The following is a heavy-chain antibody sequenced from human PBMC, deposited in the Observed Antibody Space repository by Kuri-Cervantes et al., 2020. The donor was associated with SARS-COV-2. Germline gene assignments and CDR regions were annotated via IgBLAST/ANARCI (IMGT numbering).Heavy chain of an antibody. V-gene: IGHV3-21*01. CDR3: AREDVGGGYYYGMDV. D-gene: IGHD3-10*01. CDR2: ISSSSSYI. CDR1: GFTFSSYS. J-gene: IGHJ6*02. Sequence: LSLTCAASGFTFSSYSMNWVRQAPGKGLEWVSSISSSSSYIYYADSVKGRFTISRDNAKNSLYLQMNSLRAEDTAVYYCAREDVGGGYYYGMDVWGQGTTVTVSS.